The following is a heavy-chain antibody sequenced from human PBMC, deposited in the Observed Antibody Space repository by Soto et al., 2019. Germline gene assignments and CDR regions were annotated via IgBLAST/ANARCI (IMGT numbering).Heavy chain of an antibody. Sequence: SVKVSCKASGGTFSSYAISWVRQAPGQGLEWMGGIIPIFGTANYAQKFQGRVTITADESTSTAYMELSSLRSEDTAVYYCARDPGSVHISGSYDYWRQGTLDTVSA. CDR1: GGTFSSYA. J-gene: IGHJ4*02. D-gene: IGHD3-22*01. CDR2: IIPIFGTA. V-gene: IGHV1-69*13. CDR3: ARDPGSVHISGSYDY.